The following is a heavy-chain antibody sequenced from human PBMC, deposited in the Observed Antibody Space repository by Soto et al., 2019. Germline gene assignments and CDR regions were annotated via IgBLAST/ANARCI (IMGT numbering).Heavy chain of an antibody. V-gene: IGHV3-7*01. D-gene: IGHD2-21*01. Sequence: EVQLVESGGDLVQPGGSLRLSCTASGFTFSNYWMSWVRQAPGKGLEWVANIGQDGSQGNDVDSVKGRFTISRDNAENSLYLQMNSLRAEDTAIYYCASARHIGPWGQGTLVTVSS. CDR1: GFTFSNYW. CDR3: ASARHIGP. CDR2: IGQDGSQG. J-gene: IGHJ5*02.